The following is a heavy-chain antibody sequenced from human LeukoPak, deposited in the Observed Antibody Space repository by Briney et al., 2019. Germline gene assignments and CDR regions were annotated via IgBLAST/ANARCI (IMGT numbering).Heavy chain of an antibody. Sequence: GGSLRLSCAASGFTISSNYMSWVRQAPGKGLEWVAVIYTGGSTSYADSVKGRFTNPRDISNNTLYLQMNSLSAGVTAVYYCARDIGPWGQGTLVTVSS. V-gene: IGHV3-53*01. D-gene: IGHD2-15*01. CDR2: IYTGGST. CDR3: ARDIGP. J-gene: IGHJ5*02. CDR1: GFTISSNY.